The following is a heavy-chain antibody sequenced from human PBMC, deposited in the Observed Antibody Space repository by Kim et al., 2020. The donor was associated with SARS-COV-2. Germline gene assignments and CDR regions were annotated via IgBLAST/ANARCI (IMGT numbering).Heavy chain of an antibody. Sequence: SETLSLTCTVSGVSIDTSDFYWAWIRQPPGQGLEWIATIYFTATTFYSPSVKSSATVSIYTSKYQFSMDLNSVTTTDTSMYYCARQVSVVRHLDHWGQGILVTVPS. V-gene: IGHV4-39*01. J-gene: IGHJ5*02. CDR2: IYFTATT. CDR1: GVSIDTSDFY. CDR3: ARQVSVVRHLDH. D-gene: IGHD2-15*01.